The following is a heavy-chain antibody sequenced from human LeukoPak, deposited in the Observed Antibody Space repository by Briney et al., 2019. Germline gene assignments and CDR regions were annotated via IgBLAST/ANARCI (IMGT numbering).Heavy chain of an antibody. J-gene: IGHJ6*02. D-gene: IGHD6-13*01. Sequence: ASVKVSCKASGGTFSSYAISWVRQAPGQGLEWMGWISGYTGNTNYAQRLQGRVTLTTDTSTSTAYMEVTRLRSDDTAVYYCARPGIAAAGRSPKNYYYYGMDVWGQGTTVTVSS. CDR1: GGTFSSYA. CDR2: ISGYTGNT. CDR3: ARPGIAAAGRSPKNYYYYGMDV. V-gene: IGHV1-18*01.